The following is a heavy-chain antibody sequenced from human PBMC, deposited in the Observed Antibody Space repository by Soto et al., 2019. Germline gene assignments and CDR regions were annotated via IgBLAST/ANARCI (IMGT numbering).Heavy chain of an antibody. CDR2: ISGSGGST. Sequence: EVQLLESGGGLVQPGGSMRLSCAASGFNFSSFAMSWVRQAPGKGLECVSAISGSGGSTDYADSVKGRFTISRDNSKNTLYLQMNSLRAEDTAVYYCAKGAGYSSSSYFDYWGQETLVTVSS. J-gene: IGHJ4*01. CDR1: GFNFSSFA. CDR3: AKGAGYSSSSYFDY. D-gene: IGHD6-6*01. V-gene: IGHV3-23*01.